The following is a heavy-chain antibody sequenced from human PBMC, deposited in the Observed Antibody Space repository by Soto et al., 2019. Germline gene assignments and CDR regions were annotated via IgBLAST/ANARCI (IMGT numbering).Heavy chain of an antibody. CDR1: CGSISSYY. D-gene: IGHD4-17*01. J-gene: IGHJ4*02. CDR2: IYTSGST. Sequence: LSLTCTVSCGSISSYYGSLIRQPAGKGLEWIGRIYTSGSTNYNPSLKSRVTMSVDTSKNQFSLKLSSVTAADTAVYYCARDPGGDYDNWAFDYWGQGTLVTVSS. CDR3: ARDPGGDYDNWAFDY. V-gene: IGHV4-4*07.